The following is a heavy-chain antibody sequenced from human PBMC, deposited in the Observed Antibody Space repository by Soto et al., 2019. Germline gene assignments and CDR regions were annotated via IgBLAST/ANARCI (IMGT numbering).Heavy chain of an antibody. J-gene: IGHJ4*02. V-gene: IGHV5-10-1*01. CDR1: VYSFTSYW. Sequence: GESLKIACKGSVYSFTSYWISWVRQMPGKGLEWMGRIDPSDSYTNYSPSFQGHVTISADKSISTAYLQWSSLKASDTAMYYCARSWYSSSWYPYWGQGTLVTVSS. D-gene: IGHD6-13*01. CDR2: IDPSDSYT. CDR3: ARSWYSSSWYPY.